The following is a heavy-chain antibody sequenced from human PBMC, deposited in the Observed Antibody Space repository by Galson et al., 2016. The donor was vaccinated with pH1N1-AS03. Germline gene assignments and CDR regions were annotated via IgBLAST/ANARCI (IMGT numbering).Heavy chain of an antibody. CDR2: ISGSGGST. CDR1: GFTFSSYA. V-gene: IGHV3-23*01. Sequence: SLRLSCAASGFTFSSYAMSWVRQAPGKGLEWVSAISGSGGSTYYADSVKGRFTISRDNSKNTLHLQMNSLRAEDTAVYYCAKSKDMAATAGAYWGQGTLVTVSS. CDR3: AKSKDMAATAGAY. J-gene: IGHJ4*02. D-gene: IGHD5-12*01.